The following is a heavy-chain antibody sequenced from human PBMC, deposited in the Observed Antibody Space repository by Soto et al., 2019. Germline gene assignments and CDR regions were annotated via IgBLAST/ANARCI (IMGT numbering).Heavy chain of an antibody. V-gene: IGHV2-5*02. CDR1: GFSLSTAGVG. J-gene: IGHJ4*02. CDR2: VYWDDDK. D-gene: IGHD5-12*01. Sequence: QITLKESGPPLVKPTQTLTLTCTFSGFSLSTAGVGVGWIRQPPGKALEWLALVYWDDDKRYTPSLKSRLTITKDTSKNQIVLTMTNMDPVDTATYYCAHRRIDGYNSYFDYWGQGTLVTVSS. CDR3: AHRRIDGYNSYFDY.